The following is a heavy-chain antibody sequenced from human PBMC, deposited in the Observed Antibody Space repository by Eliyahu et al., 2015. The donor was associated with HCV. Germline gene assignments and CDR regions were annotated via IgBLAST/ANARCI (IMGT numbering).Heavy chain of an antibody. CDR2: IRSKAYGGTT. Sequence: TASGFTFGDYAMSWFRQAPGKGLEWVGFIRSKAYGGTTEYAASVKGRFTISRDDSKSIAYLQMNSLKTEDTAVYYCTRVRMRFGELYLDYWGQGTLVTVSS. J-gene: IGHJ4*02. CDR1: GFTFGDYA. V-gene: IGHV3-49*03. D-gene: IGHD3-10*01. CDR3: TRVRMRFGELYLDY.